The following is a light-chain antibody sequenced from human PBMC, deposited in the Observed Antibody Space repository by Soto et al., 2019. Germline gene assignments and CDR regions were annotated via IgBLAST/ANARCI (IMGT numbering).Light chain of an antibody. CDR2: GNR. J-gene: IGLJ3*02. Sequence: QSVLTQPPSVSGAPGQRVTISGTGNNSNLGAGYDVHWYQQLPGAAPKLVIFGNRNRPSGVPERFSGSKSGTSASLAITGLQAEDESDYYCQAYDDSLTAFVFGGGTKLTVL. CDR3: QAYDDSLTAFV. V-gene: IGLV1-40*01. CDR1: NSNLGAGYD.